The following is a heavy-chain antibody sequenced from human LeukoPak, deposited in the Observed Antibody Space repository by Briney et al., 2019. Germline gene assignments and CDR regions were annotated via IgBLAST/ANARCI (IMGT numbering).Heavy chain of an antibody. CDR1: GFTFGSYG. J-gene: IGHJ4*02. D-gene: IGHD2-2*01. V-gene: IGHV3-30*18. CDR2: ISYDGSTK. CDR3: AKDGSPMGYCSSTSCYAGAYYFDY. Sequence: GRSLRLSCAASGFTFGSYGMHWVRQAPGKGLEWVAVISYDGSTKYYADSVKGRFTISRDNSKNTLYLQMNSLRAEDTAVYYCAKDGSPMGYCSSTSCYAGAYYFDYWGQGTLVTVSS.